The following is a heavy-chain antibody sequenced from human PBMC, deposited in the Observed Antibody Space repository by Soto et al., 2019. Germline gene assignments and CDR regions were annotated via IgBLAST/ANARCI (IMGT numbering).Heavy chain of an antibody. CDR1: GFTFSSYG. D-gene: IGHD1-26*01. CDR2: IWYDGSNK. J-gene: IGHJ4*02. Sequence: GGSLRLSCAASGFTFSSYGMHWVRQAPGKGLEWVAVIWYDGSNKYYADSVKGRFTISRDNSKNTLYLQMNSLRAEDTAVYYCARPPSGRYYVEYFDYWGQGTLVTVSS. V-gene: IGHV3-33*01. CDR3: ARPPSGRYYVEYFDY.